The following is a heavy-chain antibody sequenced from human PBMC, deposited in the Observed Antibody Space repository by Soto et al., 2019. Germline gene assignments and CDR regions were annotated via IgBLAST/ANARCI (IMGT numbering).Heavy chain of an antibody. CDR2: ISYDGSNK. CDR1: GFTFSSYA. Sequence: GGSLRLSCAASGFTFSSYAMHWVRQAPGKGLEWVAVISYDGSNKYYADSVKGRFTISRDNSKNTLYLQMNSLRAEDTAVYYCARERGSQAYYGMDVWGQGTTVTV. J-gene: IGHJ6*02. CDR3: ARERGSQAYYGMDV. D-gene: IGHD5-12*01. V-gene: IGHV3-30-3*01.